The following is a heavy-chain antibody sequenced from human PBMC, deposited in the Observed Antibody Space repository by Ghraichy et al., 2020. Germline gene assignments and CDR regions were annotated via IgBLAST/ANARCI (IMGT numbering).Heavy chain of an antibody. Sequence: SETLSLTCTVSGGSISSGGYYWSWIRQHPGKGLEWIGYIYYSGSTYYNPSLKSRVTISVDTSKNQFSLKLSSVTAADTAVYYCAVFTVTPGTMADYWGQGTLVTVSS. V-gene: IGHV4-31*03. CDR1: GGSISSGGYY. CDR3: AVFTVTPGTMADY. CDR2: IYYSGST. D-gene: IGHD4-17*01. J-gene: IGHJ4*02.